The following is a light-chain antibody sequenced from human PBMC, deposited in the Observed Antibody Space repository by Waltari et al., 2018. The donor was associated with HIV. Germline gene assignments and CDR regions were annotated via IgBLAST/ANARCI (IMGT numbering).Light chain of an antibody. CDR1: SSDVGSPNL. J-gene: IGLJ2*01. CDR3: CSYTASSSTYVI. V-gene: IGLV2-23*02. Sequence: QSVLTQPASVSGSPGQSITIPCTGTSSDVGSPNLVSWYQQYPDEAPGLMVDKVTERPSGCSSRFSGSKAGNTASLTSSGLQAEDEADYYCCSYTASSSTYVIFGGGTKVTVL. CDR2: KVT.